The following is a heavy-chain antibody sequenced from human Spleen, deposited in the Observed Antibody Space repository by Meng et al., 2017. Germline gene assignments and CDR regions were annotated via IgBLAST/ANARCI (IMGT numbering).Heavy chain of an antibody. CDR1: GYSISSGYY. J-gene: IGHJ4*02. CDR2: IYHSGST. Sequence: GSLRLSCTVSGYSISSGYYWGWIRQPPGKGLEWIGSIYHSGSTYYNPSLKSRVTISVDTSKNQFSLKLSSVTAADTAVYYCANVYSSGWKSGDYWGQG. D-gene: IGHD6-19*01. V-gene: IGHV4-38-2*02. CDR3: ANVYSSGWKSGDY.